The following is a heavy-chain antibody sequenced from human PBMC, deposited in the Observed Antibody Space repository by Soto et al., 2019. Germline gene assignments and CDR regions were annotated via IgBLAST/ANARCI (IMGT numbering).Heavy chain of an antibody. CDR1: GFTFSSYG. D-gene: IGHD3-22*01. CDR3: AKSWGDYYDSSGSWSMDV. Sequence: QVQLVESGGGVVQPGRSLRLSCAASGFTFSSYGMHWVRQAPGKGLEWVAVISYDGSNKYYADSVKGRFTISRDNSKNTLYLQMNSLRAEDRAVYYCAKSWGDYYDSSGSWSMDVWGQGTTVTVSS. J-gene: IGHJ6*02. V-gene: IGHV3-30*18. CDR2: ISYDGSNK.